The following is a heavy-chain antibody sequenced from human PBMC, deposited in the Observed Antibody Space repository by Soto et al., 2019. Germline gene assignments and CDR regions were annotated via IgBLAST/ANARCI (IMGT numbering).Heavy chain of an antibody. CDR3: ARGTPCGGDCYCWFDP. D-gene: IGHD2-21*02. V-gene: IGHV1-69*01. J-gene: IGHJ5*02. Sequence: QVQLVQSGAAVEKPGSSVKVSCKASGGTFSSYAISWVRQAPGQGLEWMGGIIPIFGTANYAQKFQGRVTITADEATSTAYMELGSLRSEDTAVYYCARGTPCGGDCYCWFDPWGQGPLVTVSS. CDR2: IIPIFGTA. CDR1: GGTFSSYA.